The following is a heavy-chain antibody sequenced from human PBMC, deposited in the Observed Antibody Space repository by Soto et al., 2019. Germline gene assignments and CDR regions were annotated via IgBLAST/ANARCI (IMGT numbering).Heavy chain of an antibody. CDR2: IIPIFGTA. CDR3: ARVGSGWYRGVNWFDP. CDR1: GGTFSSYA. D-gene: IGHD6-19*01. Sequence: QVQLVQSGAEVKKPGSSVKVSCKASGGTFSSYAISWVRQAPGQGLEWMGGIIPIFGTANYAQKFQGRVTITADKSTSTAYMGLSSLRSEDTAVYYCARVGSGWYRGVNWFDPWGQGTLVTVSS. V-gene: IGHV1-69*06. J-gene: IGHJ5*02.